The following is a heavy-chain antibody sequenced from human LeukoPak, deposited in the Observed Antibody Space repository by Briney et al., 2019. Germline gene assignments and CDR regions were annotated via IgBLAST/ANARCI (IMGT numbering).Heavy chain of an antibody. CDR2: ISGSGGST. CDR1: GFTFSSYA. J-gene: IGHJ6*02. D-gene: IGHD6-19*01. CDR3: AKGWQWLSHYSMDV. Sequence: PGGSLRLSCAASGFTFSSYAMSWVRQAPGKGLEWVSAISGSGGSTYYADSVKGRFTISRDNSKNTLYLQMNSLRAEDTAVYYCAKGWQWLSHYSMDVWGQGTTVTVSS. V-gene: IGHV3-23*01.